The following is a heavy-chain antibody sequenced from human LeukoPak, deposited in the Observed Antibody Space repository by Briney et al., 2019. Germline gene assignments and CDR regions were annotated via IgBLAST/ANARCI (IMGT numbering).Heavy chain of an antibody. Sequence: PGGSLRLSCAASGFTFSSYGMHWVRQAPGKGLEWVAFIRYDGSNKYYADSVKGRFTISRDNSKNTLYLQMNSLRAEDTAVYYCAKGNQLYNWFDPWGQGTLVTVSS. CDR2: IRYDGSNK. CDR3: AKGNQLYNWFDP. J-gene: IGHJ5*02. CDR1: GFTFSSYG. D-gene: IGHD2-2*01. V-gene: IGHV3-30*02.